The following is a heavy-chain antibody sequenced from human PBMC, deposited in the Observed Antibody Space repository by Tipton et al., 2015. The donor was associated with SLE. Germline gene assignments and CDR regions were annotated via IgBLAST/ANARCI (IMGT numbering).Heavy chain of an antibody. J-gene: IGHJ4*02. V-gene: IGHV3-30-3*01. D-gene: IGHD5-24*01. CDR3: ARGVRDGYNYFDY. CDR2: ISYDGSNK. Sequence: SLRLSCAASGFTFSSYAMHWVRQAPGKGLEWVAVISYDGSNKYYADSVKGRFTISRDNSKNTLYLQMNSLRAEDMAVYYCARGVRDGYNYFDYWGQGTLVTVSS. CDR1: GFTFSSYA.